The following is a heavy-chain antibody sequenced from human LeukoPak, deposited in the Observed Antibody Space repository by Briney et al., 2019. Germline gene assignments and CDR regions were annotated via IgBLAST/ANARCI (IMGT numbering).Heavy chain of an antibody. J-gene: IGHJ4*02. V-gene: IGHV3-53*01. CDR1: GFTVSTNY. D-gene: IGHD6-13*01. Sequence: GGSLRLSCAASGFTVSTNYMSWVRQAPGKGLEWVSIIYSSGSTYYADSVKGRFTISRDNSKNTLYLQMNSLRAEDTAPYYCARTSVATAEDYFDFWGRGTLVTVSS. CDR3: ARTSVATAEDYFDF. CDR2: IYSSGST.